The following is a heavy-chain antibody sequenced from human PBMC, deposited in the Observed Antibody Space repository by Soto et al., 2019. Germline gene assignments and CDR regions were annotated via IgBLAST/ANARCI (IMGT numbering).Heavy chain of an antibody. J-gene: IGHJ6*02. CDR1: GDTFSNYA. CDR2: VIPILGSA. D-gene: IGHD1-26*01. V-gene: IGHV1-69*13. Sequence: SVKVSCKASGDTFSNYAICWVRQAPGQGLEWIGGVIPILGSANYAQKFQGRVTISADGSTNTANLELSSLRSEDTAVYYCARFKVGTTTDYYYGMDVWGQGTTVTVSS. CDR3: ARFKVGTTTDYYYGMDV.